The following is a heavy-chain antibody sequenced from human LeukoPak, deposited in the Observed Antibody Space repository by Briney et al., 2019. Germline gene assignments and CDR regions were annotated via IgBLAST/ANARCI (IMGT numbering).Heavy chain of an antibody. V-gene: IGHV4-59*08. CDR1: GGSISSYY. Sequence: PSETLSLTCTDSGGSISSYYWSWIRQPPGKGLEWIGYIYYSGSTNYNPSLKSRVTISVDTSKNQFSLKLSSVTAADTAVYYCARYGSGSYSFGMDVWGQGTTVTVSS. CDR3: ARYGSGSYSFGMDV. J-gene: IGHJ6*02. D-gene: IGHD3-10*01. CDR2: IYYSGST.